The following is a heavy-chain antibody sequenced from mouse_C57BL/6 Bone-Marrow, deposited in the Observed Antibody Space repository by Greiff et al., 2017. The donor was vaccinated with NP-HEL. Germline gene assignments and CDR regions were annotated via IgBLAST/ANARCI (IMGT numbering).Heavy chain of an antibody. D-gene: IGHD1-1*01. V-gene: IGHV5-4*01. CDR1: GFTFSSYA. J-gene: IGHJ1*03. Sequence: EVQLVESGGGLVKPGGSLKLSCAASGFTFSSYAMSWVRQTPEKRLERVATISDGGSYTYYPDNVKGRFTISRDNAKNNLYLQMSHLKSEDTAMYYCARDSVTTVVAFYWYFDVWGTGTTVTVSS. CDR3: ARDSVTTVVAFYWYFDV. CDR2: ISDGGSYT.